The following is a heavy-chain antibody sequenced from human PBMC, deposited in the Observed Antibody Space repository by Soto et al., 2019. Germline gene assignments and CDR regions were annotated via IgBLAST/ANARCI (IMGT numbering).Heavy chain of an antibody. CDR3: ARDGAYYDSSGYTPLNWFDP. Sequence: QVQLQESGPGLVKPSQTLSITCTVSGGSISSGGYYWSWIRQHPGKGLEWIGYIYYSGSTYYNPSLKSRVTISVDTSKNQFSLKLSSVTAADTAVYYCARDGAYYDSSGYTPLNWFDPWGQGTLVTVSS. J-gene: IGHJ5*02. D-gene: IGHD3-22*01. CDR2: IYYSGST. V-gene: IGHV4-31*03. CDR1: GGSISSGGYY.